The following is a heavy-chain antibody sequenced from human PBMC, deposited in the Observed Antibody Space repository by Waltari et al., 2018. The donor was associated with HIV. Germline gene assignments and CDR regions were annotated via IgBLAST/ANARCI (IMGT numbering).Heavy chain of an antibody. CDR3: ARDQRGDYKFWSLPNHNSGMDV. J-gene: IGHJ6*02. CDR1: GGSISSSTYY. CDR2: VFYKGRT. Sequence: LQLQESGPGLVKPSETLSLTCSVSGGSISSSTYYWSWVRQSPGKGLQWVVNVFYKGRTKYKPSLKRRVAIAVDTATNQFFLTVYSVTAADTATYFSARDQRGDYKFWSLPNHNSGMDVWGQGIAVTVSS. D-gene: IGHD3-3*01. V-gene: IGHV4-39*07.